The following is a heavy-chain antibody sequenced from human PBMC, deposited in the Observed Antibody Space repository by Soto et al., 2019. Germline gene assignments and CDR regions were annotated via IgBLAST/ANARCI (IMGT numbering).Heavy chain of an antibody. D-gene: IGHD6-13*01. V-gene: IGHV1-3*01. CDR3: ALWDSSSWYLY. CDR1: GYTFTSYA. Sequence: GASVKVSCKASGYTFTSYAMHWVRQAPGQRLEWMGWINAGNDNTKYSQKFQGRVTITRDTSASTAYMELSSLRSEDTAVYYCALWDSSSWYLYWGQGTLVTVSS. J-gene: IGHJ4*02. CDR2: INAGNDNT.